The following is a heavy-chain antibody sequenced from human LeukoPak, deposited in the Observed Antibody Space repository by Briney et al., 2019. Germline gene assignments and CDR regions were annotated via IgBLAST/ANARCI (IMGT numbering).Heavy chain of an antibody. CDR2: ISGSSSDI. V-gene: IGHV3-21*01. J-gene: IGHJ4*02. D-gene: IGHD1-14*01. CDR1: FXXXXFR. CDR3: XXXXXXXXXXXXPGX. Sequence: FXXXXFRXNWVRQAPGXGLXWVSSISGSSSDIXYADSVKGRFTISRDNAKXSLYLQMNSLGAEDTAVYYXXXXXXXXXXXXXPGXWGXGXLVTVS.